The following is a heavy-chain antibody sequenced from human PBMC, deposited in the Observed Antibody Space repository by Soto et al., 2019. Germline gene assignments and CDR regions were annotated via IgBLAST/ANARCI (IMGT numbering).Heavy chain of an antibody. V-gene: IGHV1-3*05. D-gene: IGHD3-16*02. CDR2: INAGNGNT. J-gene: IGHJ5*02. Sequence: QVQLVQSGAEEKKPGASVKVSCKASGYTFTNYAMHWVRQAPGQRLEWIGWINAGNGNTKYSQKFQGRVTITRDTAASTAYMELSSLRSEDTAVYYCVRGFPLWFDPWGQGTLVTVSS. CDR3: VRGFPLWFDP. CDR1: GYTFTNYA.